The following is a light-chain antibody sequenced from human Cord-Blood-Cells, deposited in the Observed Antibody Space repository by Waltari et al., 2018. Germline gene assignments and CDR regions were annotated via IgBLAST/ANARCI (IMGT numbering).Light chain of an antibody. CDR1: SGINVGTSR. CDR2: YKSDSDK. V-gene: IGLV5-45*01. CDR3: MIWDSSAWV. Sequence: QAVLTQPASLSASPGASASLTCTLRSGINVGTSRIYWYQQKPGSPPHYLLRYKSDSDKQQGSGVPSRFSGSKDASANAGILLISGLQSEDEADYYCMIWDSSAWVFGGGTKLTVL. J-gene: IGLJ3*02.